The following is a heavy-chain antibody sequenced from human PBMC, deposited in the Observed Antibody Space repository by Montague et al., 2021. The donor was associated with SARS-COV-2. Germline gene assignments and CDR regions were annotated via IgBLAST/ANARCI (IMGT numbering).Heavy chain of an antibody. Sequence: SETLSLTCVVSDVSLSTSTWWSWVRQSPGKGLEWVGEIYLSGFTHYNPSVKSRVSISLDDSRSQFSLRLTSVTAADTAVYFCAGGGLENRGFDYWGQGTLVTVSS. CDR1: DVSLSTSTW. CDR2: IYLSGFT. J-gene: IGHJ4*02. D-gene: IGHD1-1*01. V-gene: IGHV4-4*02. CDR3: AGGGLENRGFDY.